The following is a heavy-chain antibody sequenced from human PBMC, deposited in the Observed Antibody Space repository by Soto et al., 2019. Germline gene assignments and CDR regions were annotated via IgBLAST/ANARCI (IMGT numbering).Heavy chain of an antibody. CDR1: GFTFSSYS. CDR2: ISSSSTI. Sequence: GSLRLSCAASGFTFSSYSMNWVRQAPGKGLEWVSYISSSSTIYYADSVKGRFTISRDNAKNSLYLQMNSLRDEDTAVYYCARGSYYYDSSGNNWFDPWGQGTLVTVSS. J-gene: IGHJ5*02. V-gene: IGHV3-48*02. CDR3: ARGSYYYDSSGNNWFDP. D-gene: IGHD3-22*01.